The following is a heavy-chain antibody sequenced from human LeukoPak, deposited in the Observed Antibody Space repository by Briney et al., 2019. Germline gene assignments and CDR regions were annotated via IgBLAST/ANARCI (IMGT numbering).Heavy chain of an antibody. D-gene: IGHD3-22*01. J-gene: IGHJ4*02. CDR3: ARIGSSGYYGY. V-gene: IGHV4-39*07. CDR2: IYHSGST. Sequence: SETLSLTCTVSGGSISSGDYYWSWIRQPPGKGLEWIGSIYHSGSTYYNPSLKSRVTISVDTSKNQFSLELSSVTAADTAVYYCARIGSSGYYGYWGQGTLVTVSS. CDR1: GGSISSGDYY.